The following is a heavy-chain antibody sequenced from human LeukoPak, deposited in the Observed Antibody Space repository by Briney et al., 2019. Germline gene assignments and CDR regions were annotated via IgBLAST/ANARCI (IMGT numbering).Heavy chain of an antibody. Sequence: GGSLSLSCAASGFTLSNYWMNWVRQAPGKGLEWVSGINWNGGSTGYADSLKGRFTISRDNAKNSLYLQMNSLRAEDTALYYCARGYGSGEDGDYWGQGTLVTVSS. V-gene: IGHV3-20*04. D-gene: IGHD3-10*01. CDR2: INWNGGST. CDR1: GFTLSNYW. J-gene: IGHJ4*02. CDR3: ARGYGSGEDGDY.